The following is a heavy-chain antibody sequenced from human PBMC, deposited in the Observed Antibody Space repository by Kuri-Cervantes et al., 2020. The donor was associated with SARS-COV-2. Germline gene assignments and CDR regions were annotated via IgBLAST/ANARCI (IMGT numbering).Heavy chain of an antibody. V-gene: IGHV4-4*08. CDR2: IFTSGRT. CDR1: GASSNTYY. CDR3: ARHDYDFWSGSIGWFDP. J-gene: IGHJ5*02. Sequence: SETLSLTCTVSGASSNTYYWGWIRQPPGKGLEWIGNIFTSGRTNYNPSLKSRVTISVDTSKNQFSLKLSSVTAADTAVYYCARHDYDFWSGSIGWFDPWGQGTLVTVSS. D-gene: IGHD3-3*01.